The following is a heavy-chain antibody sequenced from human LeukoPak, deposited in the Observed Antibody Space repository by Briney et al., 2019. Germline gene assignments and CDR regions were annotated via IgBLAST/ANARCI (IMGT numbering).Heavy chain of an antibody. CDR2: INPSGGST. Sequence: GATVKVSCKASGCTFTSYYMHWVRQAPGQGLEWMGIINPSGGSTSYAQKFQGRVTMTRDTSTSTVYMELSSLRSEDAAVYYCSVAVAAASNWFDPWGQGTLVTVSS. V-gene: IGHV1-46*01. D-gene: IGHD6-19*01. CDR1: GCTFTSYY. CDR3: SVAVAAASNWFDP. J-gene: IGHJ5*02.